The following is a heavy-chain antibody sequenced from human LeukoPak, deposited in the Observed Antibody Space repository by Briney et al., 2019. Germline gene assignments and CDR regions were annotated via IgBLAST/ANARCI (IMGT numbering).Heavy chain of an antibody. CDR3: ARVGLKEFDP. Sequence: WASVKVSCTASGGTFSSYAISWVRQAPGQGLEWMEGIIPIFGTANYAQKFQGRVTITADESTSTAYMELSSLRSEDTAVYYCARVGLKEFDPWGQGTLVTVSS. J-gene: IGHJ5*02. CDR2: IIPIFGTA. V-gene: IGHV1-69*01. CDR1: GGTFSSYA.